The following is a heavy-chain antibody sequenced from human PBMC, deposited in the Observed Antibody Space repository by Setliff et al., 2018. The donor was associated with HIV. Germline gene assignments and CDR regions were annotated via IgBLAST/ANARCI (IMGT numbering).Heavy chain of an antibody. Sequence: GGSLRLSCAASGFTFSSYTMNWVRQAPGKGLEWVSSISDSSTYIYYADSLKARFTISRDNARNSLYLQMNSLRAEDTAVYYCARAYYSSGSDDYWGQGTLVTVSS. CDR3: ARAYYSSGSDDY. J-gene: IGHJ4*02. V-gene: IGHV3-21*01. CDR2: ISDSSTYI. CDR1: GFTFSSYT. D-gene: IGHD6-19*01.